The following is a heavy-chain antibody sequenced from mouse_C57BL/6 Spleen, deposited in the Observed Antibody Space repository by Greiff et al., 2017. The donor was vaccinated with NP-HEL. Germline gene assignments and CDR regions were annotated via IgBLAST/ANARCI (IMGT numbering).Heavy chain of an antibody. D-gene: IGHD4-1*01. CDR3: ARSRTGTSGYFDV. CDR1: GYTFTSYW. Sequence: VQLQQPGAELVRPGSSVKLSCKASGYTFTSYWMDWVKQRPGQGLEWIGNIYPSDSETHYNQKFKDKATLTVDKSSSTAYMQLSSLTSEDSAVYYCARSRTGTSGYFDVWGTGTTVTVSS. V-gene: IGHV1-61*01. J-gene: IGHJ1*03. CDR2: IYPSDSET.